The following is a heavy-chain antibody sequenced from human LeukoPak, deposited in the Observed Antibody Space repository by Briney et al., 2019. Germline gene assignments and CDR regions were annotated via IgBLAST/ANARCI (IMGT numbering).Heavy chain of an antibody. D-gene: IGHD1-26*01. CDR1: GFIFSNYA. CDR2: ISGSGGSR. J-gene: IGHJ4*02. V-gene: IGHV3-23*01. Sequence: PGGCLRLSCAASGFIFSNYAISWVRQAPGKGLEWVSAISGSGGSRYYADSVKGRFTISRDNSKNTLYLQMNSLRAEDTAIYYCAKPTSGSYGYWGQGTLVTVSS. CDR3: AKPTSGSYGY.